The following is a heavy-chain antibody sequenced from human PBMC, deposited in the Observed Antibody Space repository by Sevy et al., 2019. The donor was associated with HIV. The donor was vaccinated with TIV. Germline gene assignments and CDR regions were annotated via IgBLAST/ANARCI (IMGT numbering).Heavy chain of an antibody. CDR1: GFTFRNYA. J-gene: IGHJ4*02. CDR2: ISYDGGNK. CDR3: ASIMRGHSHAAPLDY. D-gene: IGHD5-12*01. V-gene: IGHV3-30-3*01. Sequence: GGSLRLSCAASGFTFRNYAMHWVRLAPGKGLEWMAFISYDGGNKHYADSVEGRFTISRDNSKNSLYLQVNSLRPDDTAVYYCASIMRGHSHAAPLDYWGQGTLVTVSS.